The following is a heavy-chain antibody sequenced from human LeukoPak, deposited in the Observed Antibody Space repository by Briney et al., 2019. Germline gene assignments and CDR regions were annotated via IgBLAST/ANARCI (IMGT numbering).Heavy chain of an antibody. D-gene: IGHD6-19*01. CDR3: ARAVAGTGEYYFDY. J-gene: IGHJ4*02. Sequence: GGSLRLSCAASGFTVSSNYMSWVRQAPGKGLEWVSVIYSGGSTYYADSVKGRFTISRDNSKNTLYLQMNSLRAEDTAVYYCARAVAGTGEYYFDYWGQGTLVTVSS. CDR1: GFTVSSNY. V-gene: IGHV3-53*01. CDR2: IYSGGST.